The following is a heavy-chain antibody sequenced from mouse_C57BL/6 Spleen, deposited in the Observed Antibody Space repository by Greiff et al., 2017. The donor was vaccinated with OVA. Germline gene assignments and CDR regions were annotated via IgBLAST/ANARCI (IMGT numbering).Heavy chain of an antibody. Sequence: VQLQQSGAELVKPGASVKLSCKASGYTFTEYTIHWVKQRSGQGLEWIGWFYPGSGSIKYNEKFKDKATLTADKSSSTVYMELSRLTSEDSAVYFCARHDVYYYGSSPSYFDVWGTGTTVTVSS. V-gene: IGHV1-62-2*01. CDR3: ARHDVYYYGSSPSYFDV. J-gene: IGHJ1*03. CDR1: GYTFTEYT. D-gene: IGHD1-1*01. CDR2: FYPGSGSI.